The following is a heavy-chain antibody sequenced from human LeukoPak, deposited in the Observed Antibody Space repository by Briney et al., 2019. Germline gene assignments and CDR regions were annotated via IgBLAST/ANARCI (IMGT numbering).Heavy chain of an antibody. D-gene: IGHD5-24*01. J-gene: IGHJ4*02. CDR1: GFTFSNYW. CDR2: ISRSGGST. Sequence: PGGSLRLSCAASGFTFSNYWMSWVRQAPGKGLEWVSVISRSGGSTYYADSVKGRFTISRDNSKNTLYLQMNSLRAEDTALYSCAKDSGGYNWAFDYWGQGNLVTVSS. CDR3: AKDSGGYNWAFDY. V-gene: IGHV3-23*01.